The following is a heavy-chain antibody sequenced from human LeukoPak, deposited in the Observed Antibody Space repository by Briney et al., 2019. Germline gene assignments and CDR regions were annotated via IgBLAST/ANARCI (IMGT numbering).Heavy chain of an antibody. Sequence: SETLSLTCTVSGGSLSSSSYYWGWVRQPPGTGLEWVGSIYYSGSTYYTPSLNSRVTISVDTSKTQFSLKLSSVTAADTAVYYCARDRPRGSMVRGVHDYWGQGTLVTVSS. J-gene: IGHJ4*02. V-gene: IGHV4-39*02. CDR2: IYYSGST. CDR3: ARDRPRGSMVRGVHDY. CDR1: GGSLSSSSYY. D-gene: IGHD3-10*01.